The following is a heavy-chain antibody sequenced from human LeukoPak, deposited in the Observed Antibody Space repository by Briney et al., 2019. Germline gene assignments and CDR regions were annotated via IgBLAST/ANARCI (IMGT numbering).Heavy chain of an antibody. CDR1: GGSFSDYY. D-gene: IGHD3-16*02. V-gene: IGHV4-34*01. J-gene: IGHJ4*02. Sequence: SETLSLTCAVYGGSFSDYYWSWIRQPPGKGLEWIGEINHSGTTNYSPSPKSRVSISVDTSKNQFSLKLNSVTAAGAAMYYCASHYSSGSYRYTGPFDSWGQGMLVNVSS. CDR2: INHSGTT. CDR3: ASHYSSGSYRYTGPFDS.